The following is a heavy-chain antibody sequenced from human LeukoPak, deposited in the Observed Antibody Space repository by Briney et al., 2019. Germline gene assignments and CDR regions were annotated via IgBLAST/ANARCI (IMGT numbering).Heavy chain of an antibody. CDR2: ISWNSGSI. CDR3: AKDTDYGEDEGYFDY. J-gene: IGHJ4*02. CDR1: GFTFGDYA. Sequence: GGSLRLSCAASGFTFGDYAMHWVRQAPGKGLEWVSGISWNSGSIGYADSVKGRFTISRDNAKNSLYLQMNSLKAEDTALYYCAKDTDYGEDEGYFDYWGQGTLVTVSS. V-gene: IGHV3-9*01. D-gene: IGHD4-17*01.